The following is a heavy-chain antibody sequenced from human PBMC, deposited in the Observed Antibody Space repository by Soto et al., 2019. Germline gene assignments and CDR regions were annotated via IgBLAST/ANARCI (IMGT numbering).Heavy chain of an antibody. CDR1: GGSISSGGHS. D-gene: IGHD3-22*01. Sequence: QLQLQESGSGLVKPSQTLSLTCAVSGGSISSGGHSWSWIRQPPGKGLEWIGYIYHSGSTYYNPSLKSRVTISVDRSKNQFSLKLSSVTAADTAVYYCASTDYYDSSGYSYWGQGTLVTVSS. CDR2: IYHSGST. J-gene: IGHJ4*02. CDR3: ASTDYYDSSGYSY. V-gene: IGHV4-30-2*01.